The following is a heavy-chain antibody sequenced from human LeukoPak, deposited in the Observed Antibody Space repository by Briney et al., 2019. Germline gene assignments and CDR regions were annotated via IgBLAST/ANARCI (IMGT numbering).Heavy chain of an antibody. CDR1: GGSISTYY. Sequence: TSETLSLTCTVSGGSISTYYWSWIRQPAGEGVEWIGRMYTSGSTNYNPSLKSRVTMSVDTSKNQFSLKLSSVTAADTAVYYCARAVAGFYFDYWGQGTLVTVSS. CDR3: ARAVAGFYFDY. CDR2: MYTSGST. J-gene: IGHJ4*02. D-gene: IGHD6-19*01. V-gene: IGHV4-4*07.